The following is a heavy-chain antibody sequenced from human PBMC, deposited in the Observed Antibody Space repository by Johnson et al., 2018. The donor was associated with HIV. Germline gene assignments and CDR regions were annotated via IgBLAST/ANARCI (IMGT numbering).Heavy chain of an antibody. CDR3: AKARGYSYGGDAFDI. V-gene: IGHV3-23*01. CDR2: ISGSGGST. CDR1: GFTFSSYA. Sequence: VLLLESGGGLVQPGGSLRLSCAGSGFTFSSYAMSWVRQAPGKGLEWVSAISGSGGSTYYADSVKGRFTISRDNSKNTLYLQMNSLRAEDTAVYYCAKARGYSYGGDAFDIWGQGTMVTVSS. J-gene: IGHJ3*02. D-gene: IGHD5-18*01.